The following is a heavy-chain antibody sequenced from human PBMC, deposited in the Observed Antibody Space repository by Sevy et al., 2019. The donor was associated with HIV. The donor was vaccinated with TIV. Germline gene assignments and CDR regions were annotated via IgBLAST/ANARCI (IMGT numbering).Heavy chain of an antibody. CDR2: FSFGCGKI. Sequence: GGSLRLSCAASGFTFSSYAMSWVRQAPGKGLEWVSTFSFGCGKINYADSVKGRFTISRDNSKNTLYLQMHSRRAEDTAVYYCAREGCSKPHDYWGQGTLVTVSS. J-gene: IGHJ4*02. CDR3: AREGCSKPHDY. CDR1: GFTFSSYA. D-gene: IGHD3-10*02. V-gene: IGHV3-23*01.